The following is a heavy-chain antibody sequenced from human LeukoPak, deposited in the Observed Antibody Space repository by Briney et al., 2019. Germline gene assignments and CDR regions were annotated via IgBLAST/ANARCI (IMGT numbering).Heavy chain of an antibody. CDR1: GFKVRDVW. J-gene: IGHJ4*02. V-gene: IGHV3-15*01. D-gene: IGHD3-22*01. CDR2: IKSKTDGGTT. CDR3: TTGIKVVVIFY. Sequence: PGGSLRLSCGASGFKVRDVWMSWVRQAPGRGLEWLGRIKSKTDGGTTDYAAPVKGRFTISRDDSKNTLYLQMNSLKTEDTAVYYCTTGIKVVVIFYWGQGTLVTVSS.